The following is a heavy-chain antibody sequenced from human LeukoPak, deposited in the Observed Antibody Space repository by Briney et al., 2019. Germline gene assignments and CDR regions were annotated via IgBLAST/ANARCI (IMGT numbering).Heavy chain of an antibody. CDR1: GGSFSGYY. D-gene: IGHD2-15*01. CDR2: INHSGST. Sequence: PSETLSLTCAVYGGSFSGYYWSWIRQPPGKGLEWIGEINHSGSTNYNPSLKSRVTISVDTSNNQFSLKLSSVTAADTAVYYCARGAVAAPVDYWGQGTLVTVSS. V-gene: IGHV4-34*01. J-gene: IGHJ4*02. CDR3: ARGAVAAPVDY.